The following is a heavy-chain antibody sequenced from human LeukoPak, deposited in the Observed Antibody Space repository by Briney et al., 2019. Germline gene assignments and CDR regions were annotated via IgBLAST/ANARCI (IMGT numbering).Heavy chain of an antibody. J-gene: IGHJ4*02. CDR2: INHSGST. CDR1: GGSFSGYY. CDR3: ARPNYKMCSSGWSFDY. Sequence: SETLSLTCAVYGGSFSGYYWSWIRQPPGKGLEWIGEINHSGSTNYNPSLKSRVTISVDTSKNQFSLKLSSVTAADTAVYYCARPNYKMCSSGWSFDYWGQGTLVTVSS. D-gene: IGHD6-19*01. V-gene: IGHV4-34*01.